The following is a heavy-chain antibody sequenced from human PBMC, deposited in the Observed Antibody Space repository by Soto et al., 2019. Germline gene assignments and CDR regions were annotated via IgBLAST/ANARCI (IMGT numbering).Heavy chain of an antibody. CDR2: ISSQGGST. CDR3: ARDGRGYSFGYFDY. Sequence: EVQLVESGGGLVQPGGSLRLSCAASGFIFSNYVLHWVRQAPGKGLEYVSSISSQGGSTYYANSVKGRFTISRDKSKNTLYLQMGSLRAEDMAVYYCARDGRGYSFGYFDYWGQGTLVTVSS. V-gene: IGHV3-64*01. CDR1: GFIFSNYV. D-gene: IGHD5-12*01. J-gene: IGHJ4*02.